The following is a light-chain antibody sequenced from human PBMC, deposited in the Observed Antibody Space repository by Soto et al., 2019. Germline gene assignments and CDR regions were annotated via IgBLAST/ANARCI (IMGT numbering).Light chain of an antibody. V-gene: IGLV3-21*04. CDR3: QLWDSSSDHVV. Sequence: SYELTQPPSVSVAPGKTARITCGGNNIGSKSVNWYQQKPGQAPVMVIYYESDRPSGIPERFSGSDSGNTATLTISRVEAGDEADYYCQLWDSSSDHVVFGGGTKLTVL. CDR1: NIGSKS. CDR2: YES. J-gene: IGLJ2*01.